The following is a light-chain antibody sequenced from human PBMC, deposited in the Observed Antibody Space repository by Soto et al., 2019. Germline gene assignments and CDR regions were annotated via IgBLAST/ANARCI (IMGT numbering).Light chain of an antibody. J-gene: IGKJ3*01. Sequence: EIVLTQSPGTLSLSPGERATLSCRTSQSVSSNYLTWYQQKPGQAPMLLIYAASNRATGIPDRFSGSGSGTDFTLTISRLEPEDFAVYYCQQYRSSLFTFGPGTNVDIK. CDR3: QQYRSSLFT. V-gene: IGKV3-20*01. CDR1: QSVSSNY. CDR2: AAS.